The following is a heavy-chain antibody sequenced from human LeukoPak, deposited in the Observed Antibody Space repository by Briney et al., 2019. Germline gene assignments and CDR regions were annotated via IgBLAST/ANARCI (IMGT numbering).Heavy chain of an antibody. V-gene: IGHV3-7*01. Sequence: GGSLRLSCAASGFTFSSYWMSWVRQTPGKGLEWVAKIKQDGSETYYVDSVRGRFTISRDNANNSLYLQMNSLRVEDTAVYYCAKDDAWVRYQDWGQGTLVTVSS. CDR3: AKDDAWVRYQD. D-gene: IGHD5-12*01. CDR2: IKQDGSET. CDR1: GFTFSSYW. J-gene: IGHJ4*02.